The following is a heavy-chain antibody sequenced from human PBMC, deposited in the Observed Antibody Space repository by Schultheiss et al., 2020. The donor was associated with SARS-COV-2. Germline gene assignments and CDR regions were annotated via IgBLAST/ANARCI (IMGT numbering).Heavy chain of an antibody. CDR1: GGSISSSSYY. J-gene: IGHJ6*02. D-gene: IGHD6-13*01. V-gene: IGHV4-61*01. CDR3: AREEQQLVHWAPFGDPIHYYYGMDV. CDR2: INHSGST. Sequence: SETLSLTCTVSGGSISSSSYYWSWIRQPPGKGLEWIGEINHSGSTNYNPSLKSRVTISVDTSKNQFSLKLSSVTAADTAVYYCAREEQQLVHWAPFGDPIHYYYGMDVWGQGTTVTVSS.